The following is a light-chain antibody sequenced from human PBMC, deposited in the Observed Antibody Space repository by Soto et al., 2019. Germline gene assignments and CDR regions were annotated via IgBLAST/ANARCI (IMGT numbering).Light chain of an antibody. Sequence: EIVLTQSTATLSLSPGERATLSCRASQSVSSYLAWYQQKPGQAPRLLIFDASNRATGIPARFSGSGSATDFTLTISSLEPEDFAVYYCQQRSNWPPTFGQGTKVEIK. V-gene: IGKV3-11*01. CDR3: QQRSNWPPT. J-gene: IGKJ1*01. CDR2: DAS. CDR1: QSVSSY.